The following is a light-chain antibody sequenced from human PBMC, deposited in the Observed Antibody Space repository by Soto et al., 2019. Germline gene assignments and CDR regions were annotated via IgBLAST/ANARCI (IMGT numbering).Light chain of an antibody. V-gene: IGKV3-20*01. CDR2: GVS. J-gene: IGKJ4*01. CDR3: QHYDNSAALT. CDR1: QTVSSSC. Sequence: EIVLTQSPGTLSLSPGESATLFCRASQTVSSSCLAWYQQKPGQAPRLLIYGVSSRATGIPDRFSGSGSGTDFTLTISRLKPEDFAVYYCQHYDNSAALTFGGGTNVEIK.